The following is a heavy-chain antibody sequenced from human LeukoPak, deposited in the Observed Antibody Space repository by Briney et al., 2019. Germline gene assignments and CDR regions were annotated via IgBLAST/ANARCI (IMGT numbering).Heavy chain of an antibody. CDR1: GFSFASFA. D-gene: IGHD1-26*01. V-gene: IGHV3-23*01. Sequence: GGSLRPSCAAPGFSFASFAMTWVRKAPGKGLEWVSGISGSGGSTYYADSVKGRFTISRDNFKNTVHLQMNSLRAEDTAVYYCAKDATPYYWGQGTLVTVSS. J-gene: IGHJ4*02. CDR3: AKDATPYY. CDR2: ISGSGGST.